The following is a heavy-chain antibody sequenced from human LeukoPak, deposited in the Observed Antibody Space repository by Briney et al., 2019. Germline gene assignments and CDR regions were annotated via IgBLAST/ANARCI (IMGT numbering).Heavy chain of an antibody. CDR1: GGSFSGYY. V-gene: IGHV4-34*01. Sequence: SETLSLTCAVYGGSFSGYYWNWIRQAPGKGLEWIGEINHSGSTNYNPSLKSRVTVSVDTSKNQIQFSLKLSSVTAADTALYYCARDAVLGNIAAAGYFDYWGQGTLVTVSS. CDR2: INHSGST. J-gene: IGHJ4*02. CDR3: ARDAVLGNIAAAGYFDY. D-gene: IGHD6-13*01.